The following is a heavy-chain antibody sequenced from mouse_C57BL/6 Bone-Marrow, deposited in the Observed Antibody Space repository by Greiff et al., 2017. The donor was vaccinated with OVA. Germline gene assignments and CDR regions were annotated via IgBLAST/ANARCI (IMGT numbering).Heavy chain of an antibody. CDR2: ITHSGET. J-gene: IGHJ2*01. CDR1: GFPITSGYY. V-gene: IGHV12-3*01. CDR3: AGVDYYGSSYFDY. Sequence: VQGVESGPGLVKPSQSLFLTCSITGFPITSGYYWIWIRQSPGKPLEWMGYITHSGETFYNPSLQSPISITRETSKNQFFLQLNSVTTEDTAMYYCAGVDYYGSSYFDYWGQGTTLTVSS. D-gene: IGHD1-1*01.